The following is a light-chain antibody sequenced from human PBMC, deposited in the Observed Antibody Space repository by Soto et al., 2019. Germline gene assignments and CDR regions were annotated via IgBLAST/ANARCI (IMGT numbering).Light chain of an antibody. CDR2: AAS. J-gene: IGKJ2*01. Sequence: DIQMTQSPSSVSASVGDRVTITCRASQGINNMLAWYQQKPGKAPRLLISAASTLQSGVPSGFSGSASGTDFTLTISSLQAEDVAVYYCQQYYSIPFTFGQGTKLEI. V-gene: IGKV1-12*01. CDR1: QGINNM. CDR3: QQYYSIPFT.